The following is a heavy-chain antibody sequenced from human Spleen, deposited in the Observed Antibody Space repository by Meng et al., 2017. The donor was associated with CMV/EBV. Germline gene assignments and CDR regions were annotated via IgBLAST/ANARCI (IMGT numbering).Heavy chain of an antibody. V-gene: IGHV3-23*01. D-gene: IGHD2-2*01. CDR2: ISGSGGIT. Sequence: GESLKIYCAASGFTFSTYGMSWVRPAPGKGLEWVSTISGSGGITYYADSVMGRFTISRDNSKNTLYLQMNSLRAEDTAVYYCAKDAKGTRYVVVVPAASSDYWGQGTLVTVSS. J-gene: IGHJ4*02. CDR3: AKDAKGTRYVVVVPAASSDY. CDR1: GFTFSTYG.